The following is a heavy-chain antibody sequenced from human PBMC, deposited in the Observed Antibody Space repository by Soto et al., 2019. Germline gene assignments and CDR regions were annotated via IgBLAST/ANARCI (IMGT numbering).Heavy chain of an antibody. Sequence: PSETLSLTCSFSGDSVTSHYLTWIRQSPEKGLEWIGYIYHSGGTKYNPSLKSRVTISLAPSKTQFSLRLSSVTAADSAVYYCARSGDYTNYYYYYMDVWGKGTTVTVSS. CDR3: ARSGDYTNYYYYYMDV. CDR1: GDSVTSHY. J-gene: IGHJ6*03. V-gene: IGHV4-59*08. D-gene: IGHD4-17*01. CDR2: IYHSGGT.